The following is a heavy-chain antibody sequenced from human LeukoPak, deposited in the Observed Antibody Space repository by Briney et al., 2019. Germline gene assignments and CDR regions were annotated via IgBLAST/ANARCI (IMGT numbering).Heavy chain of an antibody. V-gene: IGHV4-30-4*08. J-gene: IGHJ3*02. CDR2: IYYSGST. D-gene: IGHD2-2*03. CDR3: ARVGYRYGLDTFDT. Sequence: SSETLSLTCTVSGGSISSGDYYWSWIRQPPGKGLEWIGYIYYSGSTYYNPSLKSRVTISVDTSKNQFSLKLSSVTAADTAVYYCARVGYRYGLDTFDTWGQGTMVTV. CDR1: GGSISSGDYY.